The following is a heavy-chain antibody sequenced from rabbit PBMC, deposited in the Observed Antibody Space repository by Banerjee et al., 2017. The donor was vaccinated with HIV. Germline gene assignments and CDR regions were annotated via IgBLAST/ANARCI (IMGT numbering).Heavy chain of an antibody. D-gene: IGHD4-1*01. CDR2: IYAGSSDST. CDR3: ARDLAGVIGWNFDL. J-gene: IGHJ4*01. V-gene: IGHV1S45*01. Sequence: QEQLVESGGGLGQPEGSLTLTCTASGFSFSSNYWICWVRQAPGKGLEWIGCIYAGSSDSTYYASWAKGRFTISRTSSTTVTLQMTSLTAADTATYFCARDLAGVIGWNFDLWGPGTLVTVS. CDR1: GFSFSSNYW.